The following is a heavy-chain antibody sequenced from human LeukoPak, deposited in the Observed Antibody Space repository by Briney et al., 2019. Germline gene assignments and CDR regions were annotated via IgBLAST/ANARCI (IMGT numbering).Heavy chain of an antibody. D-gene: IGHD6-13*01. V-gene: IGHV3-48*02. CDR2: ISSSSSTI. CDR1: GFTFSSYS. J-gene: IGHJ4*02. CDR3: ARRAAAVPYYFDY. Sequence: PGGSLRLSCAASGFTFSSYSMNWVRQAPGKGLEWVSYISSSSSTIYYADSVKGRLTISRDNAKNSLYLQMNSLRDEDTAVYYCARRAAAVPYYFDYWGQGTLVTVSS.